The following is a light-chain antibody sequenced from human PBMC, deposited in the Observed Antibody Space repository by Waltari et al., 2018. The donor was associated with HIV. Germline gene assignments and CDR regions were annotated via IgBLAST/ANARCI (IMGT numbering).Light chain of an antibody. Sequence: DLRLIQSPSTPPSSARDRVAITCRAGQNVGSSLAWYHQKPGKPPKLLVFQASILEGGIPSRFNGSVSWSDFTLTINGLQSDDFATYYCHQYASFSETFGQGTKVELK. V-gene: IGKV1-5*03. CDR2: QAS. CDR3: HQYASFSET. J-gene: IGKJ1*01. CDR1: QNVGSS.